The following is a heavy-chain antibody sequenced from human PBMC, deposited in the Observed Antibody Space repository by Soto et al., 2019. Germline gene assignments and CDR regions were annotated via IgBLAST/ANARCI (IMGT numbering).Heavy chain of an antibody. V-gene: IGHV4-4*02. CDR2: IHHRGRI. CDR1: SGSISSINW. J-gene: IGHJ3*02. Sequence: QVYLQESGPGLVKPSGTLSLTCAVSSGSISSINWWSWVRQPPGKGLEWIGEIHHRGRINYSPSLSSRLTISVDKSKNQFSLNLSSVTAADTAVYYCARVTESDAFDIWGQGTMVTVSS. CDR3: ARVTESDAFDI.